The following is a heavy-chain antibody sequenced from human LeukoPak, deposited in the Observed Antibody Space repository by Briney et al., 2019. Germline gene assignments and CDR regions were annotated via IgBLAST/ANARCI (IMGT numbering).Heavy chain of an antibody. CDR1: GGSISSSIW. V-gene: IGHV4-4*02. CDR3: ARAFLVGYSPEHYFFDY. Sequence: PSETLSLTCAVSGGSISSSIWWGWVRQPPGRGLECIGEIHHSGTTNYNSSLKSRVTISVDKTKNQFSLNLNFVIAADTAVYYGARAFLVGYSPEHYFFDYWGQGILVTVSS. CDR2: IHHSGTT. D-gene: IGHD2-15*01. J-gene: IGHJ4*02.